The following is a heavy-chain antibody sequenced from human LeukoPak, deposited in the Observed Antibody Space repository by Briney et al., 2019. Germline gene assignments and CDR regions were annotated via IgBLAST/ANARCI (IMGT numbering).Heavy chain of an antibody. CDR3: AREGVTMVRGVNNWFDP. Sequence: SETLSLTCTVSGGSISSYYWSWIRQPPGKGLEWIGYIYYSGSTNYNPSLKSRVTISVDTSKNQFSLKLSSVTAADTAVYYCAREGVTMVRGVNNWFDPWGQGTLVTVSS. CDR1: GGSISSYY. CDR2: IYYSGST. D-gene: IGHD3-10*01. V-gene: IGHV4-59*12. J-gene: IGHJ5*02.